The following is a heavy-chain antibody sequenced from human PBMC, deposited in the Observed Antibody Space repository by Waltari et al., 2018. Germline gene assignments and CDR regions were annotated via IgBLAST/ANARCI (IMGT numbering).Heavy chain of an antibody. CDR1: GGTFSSYA. CDR3: ARDIAVANPPLYYYGMDV. Sequence: QVQLVQSGAEVKKPGSSVKVSCKASGGTFSSYAISWVRQAPGQGLEWMGGIIPIFGTANYAQKFQGRVTITADESTSTAYMELSSLRSEDTAVYYCARDIAVANPPLYYYGMDVWGQGTTVTVSS. V-gene: IGHV1-69*13. D-gene: IGHD6-19*01. CDR2: IIPIFGTA. J-gene: IGHJ6*02.